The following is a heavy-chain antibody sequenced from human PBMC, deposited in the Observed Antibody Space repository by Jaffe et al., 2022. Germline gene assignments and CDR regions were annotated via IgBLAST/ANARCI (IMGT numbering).Heavy chain of an antibody. Sequence: QVQLQESGPGLVKPSQTLSLTCTVSGGSISSGSYYWSWIRQPAGKGLEWIGRIYTSGSTNYNPSLKSRVTISVDTSKNQFSLKLSSVTAADTAVYYCARVLEPPMVRGLVYYYMDVWGKGTTVTVSS. CDR3: ARVLEPPMVRGLVYYYMDV. D-gene: IGHD3-10*01. V-gene: IGHV4-61*02. J-gene: IGHJ6*03. CDR1: GGSISSGSYY. CDR2: IYTSGST.